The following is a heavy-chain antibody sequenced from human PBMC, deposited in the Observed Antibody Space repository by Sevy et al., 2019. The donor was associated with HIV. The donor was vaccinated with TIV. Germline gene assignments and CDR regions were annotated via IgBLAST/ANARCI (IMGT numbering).Heavy chain of an antibody. CDR1: GFSITSDS. V-gene: IGHV4-59*01. CDR3: ARGTYEPDY. CDR2: IYSSGAA. D-gene: IGHD3-10*01. J-gene: IGHJ4*02. Sequence: SETLSLTCTVSGFSITSDSWSWSWIRQPPGKGLEWIGYIYSSGAASYHPSLKGRLTISIDTPKNQFSLRLTSVTAADTAVYYCARGTYEPDYWGQGTLVTVSS.